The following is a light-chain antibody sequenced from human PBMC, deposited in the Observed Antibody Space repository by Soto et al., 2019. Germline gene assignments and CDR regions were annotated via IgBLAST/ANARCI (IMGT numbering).Light chain of an antibody. CDR2: WAS. CDR1: QSVLSSSDNKNY. J-gene: IGKJ2*01. Sequence: DIVMTQSPDSLAASLGERATVNCKSSQSVLSSSDNKNYLAWYQQKLGQSPKLLIYWASTRESGVPDRFSGSGSGTDFTLTISSLQAEDVAVYYCQQYYSAPYTFGQGTKLGIK. CDR3: QQYYSAPYT. V-gene: IGKV4-1*01.